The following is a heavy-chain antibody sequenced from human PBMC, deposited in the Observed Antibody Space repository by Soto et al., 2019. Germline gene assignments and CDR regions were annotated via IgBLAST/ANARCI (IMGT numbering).Heavy chain of an antibody. V-gene: IGHV3-23*01. CDR2: ISGSGNRT. D-gene: IGHD1-26*01. CDR3: AKEVTSGSYSHYYYGLDV. CDR1: GFTLSSYA. Sequence: LRLSCAASGFTLSSYAMSWVRQAPGKGLEWVSAISGSGNRTFHADSVKGRFTISRDNSKNALYLQMNSLRVEDTAVYYCAKEVTSGSYSHYYYGLDVWGQGTTVTVS. J-gene: IGHJ6*02.